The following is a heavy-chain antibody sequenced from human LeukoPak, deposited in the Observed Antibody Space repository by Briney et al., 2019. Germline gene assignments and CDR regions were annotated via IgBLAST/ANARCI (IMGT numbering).Heavy chain of an antibody. CDR2: ISYDGGHK. CDR3: ARDAYSSGWSYFDY. V-gene: IGHV3-30*03. J-gene: IGHJ4*02. Sequence: GGSLRLSCAPSGFTFITYWISWVRPAPGKGREWVAVISYDGGHKYYADSLKGRFTISRDNAKYTLYLQMNSLRAEDTALYNCARDAYSSGWSYFDYWGQGTLVTVSS. CDR1: GFTFITYW. D-gene: IGHD6-19*01.